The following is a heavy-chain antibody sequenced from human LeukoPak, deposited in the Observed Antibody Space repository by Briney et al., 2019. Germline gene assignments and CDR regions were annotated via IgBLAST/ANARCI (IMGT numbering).Heavy chain of an antibody. Sequence: ASVKVSCKASGYTFTSYGITWVRQAPGQGLEWMGWISVYNGNINYAQKLQGRVTLTTDTSTSTTYMELRSLRSDDTAVYYCARVEGGDGYNFLDYWGQGTLVTVSS. V-gene: IGHV1-18*01. CDR1: GYTFTSYG. CDR3: ARVEGGDGYNFLDY. J-gene: IGHJ4*02. D-gene: IGHD5-24*01. CDR2: ISVYNGNI.